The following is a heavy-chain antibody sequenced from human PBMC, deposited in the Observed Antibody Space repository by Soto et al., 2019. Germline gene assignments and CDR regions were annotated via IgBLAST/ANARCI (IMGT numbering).Heavy chain of an antibody. Sequence: GGSLRLSCAASGFTFSSYAMHWVRQAPGKRLEWVAVISYDGSNKYYADSVKGRFTISRDNSKNTLYLQMNSLRAEDTAVYYCARNGYCSSTSCYYYYYGMDVWGQGTTVTVSS. J-gene: IGHJ6*02. CDR1: GFTFSSYA. CDR2: ISYDGSNK. D-gene: IGHD2-2*01. CDR3: ARNGYCSSTSCYYYYYGMDV. V-gene: IGHV3-30-3*01.